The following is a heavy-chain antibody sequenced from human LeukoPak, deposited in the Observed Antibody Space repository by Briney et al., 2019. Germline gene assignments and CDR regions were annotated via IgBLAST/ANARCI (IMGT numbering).Heavy chain of an antibody. CDR3: ARLTTAGGSVLNY. CDR2: IYYSGST. Sequence: SETLSLTCTVSGGSISSSSSYWGWIRQPPGKGLEWIGSIYYSGSTYYNPSLKSRVTISVDTSKNQFSLKLSSVTAADTAVYYCARLTTAGGSVLNYWGQGTLVTVSS. CDR1: GGSISSSSSY. V-gene: IGHV4-39*01. D-gene: IGHD4-17*01. J-gene: IGHJ4*02.